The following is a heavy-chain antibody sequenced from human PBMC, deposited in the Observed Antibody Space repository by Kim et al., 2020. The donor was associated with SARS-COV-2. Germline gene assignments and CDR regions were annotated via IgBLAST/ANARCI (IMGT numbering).Heavy chain of an antibody. CDR3: ARDGDLYSSGKDAFDI. D-gene: IGHD6-19*01. J-gene: IGHJ3*02. V-gene: IGHV3-7*01. Sequence: GGSLRISCAASGFTFSSYWMTWVRQAPGKGLEWVANIKQDGNQKYYVDSVKGRFTISRDNAKNSLYLKMNSLRVEDTAVYYWARDGDLYSSGKDAFDIWGEGTMVTVSS. CDR2: IKQDGNQK. CDR1: GFTFSSYW.